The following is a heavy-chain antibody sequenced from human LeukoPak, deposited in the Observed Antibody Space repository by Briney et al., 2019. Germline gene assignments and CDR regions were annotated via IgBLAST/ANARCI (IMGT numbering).Heavy chain of an antibody. D-gene: IGHD3-16*01. V-gene: IGHV3-23*01. CDR3: AKGYYDYVWGSYYFDY. CDR1: GFTFSSYA. J-gene: IGHJ4*02. Sequence: SGGSLRRYCAASGFTFSSYAMSWVRQAPGKGLEWVSAISGSGGSTYYADSVKGRFTISRDNSRDTLYLQMNSLRAEDTAVYYCAKGYYDYVWGSYYFDYWGQGTLVTVSS. CDR2: ISGSGGST.